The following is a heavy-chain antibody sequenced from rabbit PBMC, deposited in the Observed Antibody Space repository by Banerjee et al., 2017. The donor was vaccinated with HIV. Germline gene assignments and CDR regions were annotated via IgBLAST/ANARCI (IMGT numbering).Heavy chain of an antibody. J-gene: IGHJ4*01. Sequence: QEQLKESGGGLVQPGGSLKLSCKASGFDFSSYYMSWVRQAPGKGLEWIGCINTGDDNTFYASWAKGRFTISKTSSTTVTLQMTSLTAADTATYFCARVTGSVWGVGFGLWGPGTLVTVS. D-gene: IGHD4-1*01. V-gene: IGHV1S45*01. CDR3: ARVTGSVWGVGFGL. CDR1: GFDFSSYYM. CDR2: INTGDDNT.